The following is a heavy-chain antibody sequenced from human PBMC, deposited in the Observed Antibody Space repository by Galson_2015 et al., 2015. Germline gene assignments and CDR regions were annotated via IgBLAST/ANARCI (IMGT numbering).Heavy chain of an antibody. J-gene: IGHJ4*02. Sequence: SLRLSCAASGFTFSYHGMNWVRQAPGKGLEWVSSISHTSSYIYYADSVKGRFTISRDNAKNSLYLQMNSLRAEDTAVYYCARASRTGDWDFDSWGQGTLVTVSS. CDR1: GFTFSYHG. V-gene: IGHV3-21*01. CDR2: ISHTSSYI. CDR3: ARASRTGDWDFDS. D-gene: IGHD7-27*01.